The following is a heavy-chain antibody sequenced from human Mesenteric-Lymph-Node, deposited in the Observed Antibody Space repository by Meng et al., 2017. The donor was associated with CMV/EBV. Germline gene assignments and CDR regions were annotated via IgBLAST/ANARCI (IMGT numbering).Heavy chain of an antibody. CDR3: ARGGRTMFGVIYIAD. CDR2: GCCSEGT. Sequence: GGSVKRDGRSWSRNRQGPGEGVEWIGSGCCSEGTNNNPSLKRLLNVSEDATKNQFSQKLGSVTGTDTAVYYCARGGRTMFGVIYIADWGQGTLVTVSS. J-gene: IGHJ4*02. V-gene: IGHV4-31*01. D-gene: IGHD3-16*01. CDR1: GGSVKRDGRS.